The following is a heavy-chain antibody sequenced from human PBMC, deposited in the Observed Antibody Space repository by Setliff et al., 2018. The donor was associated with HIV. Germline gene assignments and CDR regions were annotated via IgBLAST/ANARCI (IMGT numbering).Heavy chain of an antibody. Sequence: SETLSLTCAVSGYSISSGCYWGWIRQPPGKGLEWIGSMYHTGSTYYSPSLNSRFTISVDTSKNQFSLQLSSVTAADTAIYYCAREQYHFVVDYYYYYGMDVWGQGNTVTVSS. V-gene: IGHV4-38-2*02. CDR3: AREQYHFVVDYYYYYGMDV. CDR2: MYHTGST. CDR1: GYSISSGCY. D-gene: IGHD2-15*01. J-gene: IGHJ6*02.